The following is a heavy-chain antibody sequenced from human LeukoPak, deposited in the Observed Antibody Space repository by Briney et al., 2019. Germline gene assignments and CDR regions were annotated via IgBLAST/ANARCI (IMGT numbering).Heavy chain of an antibody. CDR2: ISDSVGGT. CDR3: AKGGSSGWYHLDF. Sequence: GGSLRLSCVASGFTFSSYAMSWVRKAPGKGLDWVSLISDSVGGTYCADSVRGRFTISRDNSKNTLYLQMNSLRAEDTGVYYCAKGGSSGWYHLDFWGQGTLVTVSS. D-gene: IGHD6-19*01. J-gene: IGHJ4*02. V-gene: IGHV3-23*01. CDR1: GFTFSSYA.